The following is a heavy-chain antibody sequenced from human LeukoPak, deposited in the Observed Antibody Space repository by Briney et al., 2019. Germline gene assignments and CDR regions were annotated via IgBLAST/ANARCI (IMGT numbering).Heavy chain of an antibody. V-gene: IGHV4-4*07. CDR1: GCSFTTSY. J-gene: IGHJ4*02. CDR3: ARLIAEVGGGTNYFDT. CDR2: FYISGYT. Sequence: SETLSLTCTVSGCSFTTSYLTWIRQSAGKGLECIGLFYISGYTKYNPSLKNRVIMSPDASKNQFSLSLRSVTAADTAVYYCARLIAEVGGGTNYFDTWGQGTLVTVSS. D-gene: IGHD2-21*01.